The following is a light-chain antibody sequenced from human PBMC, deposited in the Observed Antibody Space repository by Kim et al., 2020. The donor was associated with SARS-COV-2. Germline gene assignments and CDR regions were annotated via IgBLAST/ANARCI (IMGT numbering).Light chain of an antibody. V-gene: IGKV1-5*01. CDR3: QQYIDYPLT. J-gene: IGKJ4*01. CDR1: QSLGNW. Sequence: DIQLTQSPSTLSASVGDRVTITCRASQSLGNWLAWYQQKPGKTPNLLIYDASSLESGVPSRFSGSGSATEFTLTISSLQPDDFATYYCQQYIDYPLTFGGGTKVDIK. CDR2: DAS.